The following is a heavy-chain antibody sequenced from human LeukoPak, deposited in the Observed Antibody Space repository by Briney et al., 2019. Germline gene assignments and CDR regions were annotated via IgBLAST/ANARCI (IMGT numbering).Heavy chain of an antibody. CDR3: IVFGDSNH. Sequence: PGGSLRLSCAASGLTGSHNYVSWVRQAPGKGLEWVSAIHTSGDTCYADSAKGRFTISRDTSKNTLYLQINSLRVKDTAVYYCIVFGDSNHWGQGTLVTVSS. D-gene: IGHD4-17*01. J-gene: IGHJ5*02. CDR2: IHTSGDT. V-gene: IGHV3-53*01. CDR1: GLTGSHNY.